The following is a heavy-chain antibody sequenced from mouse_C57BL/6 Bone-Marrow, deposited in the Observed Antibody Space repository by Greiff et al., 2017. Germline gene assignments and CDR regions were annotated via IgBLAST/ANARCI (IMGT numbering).Heavy chain of an antibody. CDR1: GYTFTDYE. J-gene: IGHJ2*01. D-gene: IGHD1-1*01. Sequence: QVQLQQSGAELVRPGASVTLSCKASGYTFTDYEMHWVKQTPVHGLEWIGAIDPETGGTAYNQKFKGQAILTADKSSSTAYMELRSLTSEDSAVYYCTRGWIYYGSPFDYWGQGTTLTVSA. CDR2: IDPETGGT. V-gene: IGHV1-15*01. CDR3: TRGWIYYGSPFDY.